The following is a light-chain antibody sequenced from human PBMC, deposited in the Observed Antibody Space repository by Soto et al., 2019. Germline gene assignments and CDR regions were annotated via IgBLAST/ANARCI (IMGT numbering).Light chain of an antibody. CDR3: SSYAGSGTYVV. J-gene: IGLJ2*01. V-gene: IGLV2-8*01. CDR1: STDIGAYNY. CDR2: DVT. Sequence: QSALTQPPSASGSPGQSVTISCTGTSTDIGAYNYVSWYQHHPGKAPKLMIFDVTKRPAGVPDRFSGSKSGNTASLTVSGLQADDEAAYYCSSYAGSGTYVVFGGRTKVTVL.